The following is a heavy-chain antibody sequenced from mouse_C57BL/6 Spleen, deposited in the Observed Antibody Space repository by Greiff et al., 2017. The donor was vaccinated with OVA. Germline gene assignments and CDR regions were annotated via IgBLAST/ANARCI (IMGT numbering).Heavy chain of an antibody. CDR3: ARSEGYDEGDYYAMDY. J-gene: IGHJ4*01. CDR1: GYSFTGYY. V-gene: IGHV1-42*01. D-gene: IGHD2-2*01. Sequence: EVQLQQSGPELVKPGASVKISCKASGYSFTGYYMNWVKQSPEKSLEWIGEINPSTGGTTYNQKFKAKATLTVDKSSSTAYMQLTSLTSEDSAVYYCARSEGYDEGDYYAMDYWGQGTSVTVSS. CDR2: INPSTGGT.